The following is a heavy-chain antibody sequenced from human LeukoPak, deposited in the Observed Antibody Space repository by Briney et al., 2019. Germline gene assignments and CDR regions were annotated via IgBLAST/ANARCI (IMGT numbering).Heavy chain of an antibody. Sequence: ASVKVSCKASGYTFTGYYMHWVRQAPGQGLEWMGWINPNSGGTNYAQKFQGRVTMTRDTSISTTYMELSRLRSDDTAVYYCARDRVLDYYDSSGYPGYWGQGTLVTVSS. CDR3: ARDRVLDYYDSSGYPGY. CDR2: INPNSGGT. V-gene: IGHV1-2*02. J-gene: IGHJ4*02. D-gene: IGHD3-22*01. CDR1: GYTFTGYY.